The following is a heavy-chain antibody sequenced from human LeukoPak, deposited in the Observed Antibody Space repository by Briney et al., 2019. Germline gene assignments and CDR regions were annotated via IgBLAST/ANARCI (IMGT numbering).Heavy chain of an antibody. D-gene: IGHD3-9*01. V-gene: IGHV1-2*06. CDR1: GYTFSGYY. J-gene: IGHJ4*02. CDR3: AIDMAYYDILTGQMDY. Sequence: PSVKVSCKASGYTFSGYYMHWVRQAPGQGLEWMGRINPNSGGTNYAQKFQGRVTMTRDTSISTAYMELSRLRSDDTALYYCAIDMAYYDILTGQMDYWGQGTLVTVSS. CDR2: INPNSGGT.